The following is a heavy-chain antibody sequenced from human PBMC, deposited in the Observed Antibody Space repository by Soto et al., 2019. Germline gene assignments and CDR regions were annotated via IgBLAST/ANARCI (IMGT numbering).Heavy chain of an antibody. CDR2: IYFSGST. CDR3: ARHDSGTDS. V-gene: IGHV4-39*01. CDR1: GGSISSSSYY. Sequence: SETLSLTCTVSGGSISSSSYYWGWIRQPPWKGLEWIGSIYFSGSTYYNPSLKSRVTISVDTSKNQFSLKLTSVTAADTAVYYCARHDSGTDSWGQGTLVTVSS. J-gene: IGHJ5*01. D-gene: IGHD1-26*01.